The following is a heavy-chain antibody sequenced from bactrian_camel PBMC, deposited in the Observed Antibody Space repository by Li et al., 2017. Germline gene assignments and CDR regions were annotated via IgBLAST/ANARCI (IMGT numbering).Heavy chain of an antibody. V-gene: IGHV3S57*01. CDR2: ISSDGST. D-gene: IGHD2*01. CDR3: VVDRGSVCRTTVAGDTKNYELAY. Sequence: HVQLVESGGGSVQAGGSLKLSCLAPGRDVNKCGMGWYRQAPGKERELVSSISSDGSTSYADSVKGRFTISRDRAKSTLYLQMNSLKVEDTAMYFCVVDRGSVCRTTVAGDTKNYELAYRGQGTQVTVS. J-gene: IGHJ4*01. CDR1: GRDVNKCG.